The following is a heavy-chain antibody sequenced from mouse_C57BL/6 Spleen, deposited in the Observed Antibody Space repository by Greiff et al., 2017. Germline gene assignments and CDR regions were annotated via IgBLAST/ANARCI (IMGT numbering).Heavy chain of an antibody. V-gene: IGHV1-82*01. CDR3: APYGSSLYAMDY. Sequence: VQGVESGPELVKPGASVKISCKASGYAFSSSWMNWVKQRPGKGLEWIGRIYPGDGDTNYNGKFKGKATLTADKSSSTAYMQLSSLTSEDSAVYFCAPYGSSLYAMDYWGQGTSVTVSS. CDR1: GYAFSSSW. D-gene: IGHD1-1*01. J-gene: IGHJ4*01. CDR2: IYPGDGDT.